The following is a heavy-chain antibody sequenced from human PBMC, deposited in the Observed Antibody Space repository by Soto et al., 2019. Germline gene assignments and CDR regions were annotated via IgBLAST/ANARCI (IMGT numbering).Heavy chain of an antibody. Sequence: ASVKVSCKASGYTFTSYDINWVRQATGQGLEWMGWMNPNSGNTGYAQKFQGRVTMTRNTSISTAYMELSSLRSEDTAVYYCARHSNPGPNYHYYMDVWGKGTTVTVSS. CDR3: ARHSNPGPNYHYYMDV. J-gene: IGHJ6*03. D-gene: IGHD4-4*01. CDR2: MNPNSGNT. V-gene: IGHV1-8*01. CDR1: GYTFTSYD.